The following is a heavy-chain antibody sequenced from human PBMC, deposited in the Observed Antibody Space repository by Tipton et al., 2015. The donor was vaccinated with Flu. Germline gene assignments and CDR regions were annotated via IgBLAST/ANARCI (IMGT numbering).Heavy chain of an antibody. Sequence: TLSLTCTVSGGSISSGGYYWSWIRQHPGKGLEWIGYIYYSGSTYYNPPLKSRVTISVDTSKNQFSLKLSSVTAADTAVYYCARLRVSEGLIDYWGQGTLVTVSS. J-gene: IGHJ4*02. CDR3: ARLRVSEGLIDY. D-gene: IGHD3/OR15-3a*01. V-gene: IGHV4-31*03. CDR2: IYYSGST. CDR1: GGSISSGGYY.